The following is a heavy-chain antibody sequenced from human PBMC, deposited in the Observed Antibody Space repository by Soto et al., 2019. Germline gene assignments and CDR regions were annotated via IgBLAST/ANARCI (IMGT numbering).Heavy chain of an antibody. CDR1: GGSISTYY. CDR2: IYYSGIT. Sequence: SETLSLTCTVSGGSISTYYWSWIRQSPGKGLEWIAYIYYSGITNYNPSLKSRLTISVDTSKTQFSLKLSSVTAADMAVYYCARSISGYHYYFDYWGQGTLVTVSS. CDR3: ARSISGYHYYFDY. D-gene: IGHD3-22*01. J-gene: IGHJ4*02. V-gene: IGHV4-59*01.